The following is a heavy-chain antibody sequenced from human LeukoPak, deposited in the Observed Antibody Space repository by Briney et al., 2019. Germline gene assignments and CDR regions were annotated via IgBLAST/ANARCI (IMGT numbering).Heavy chain of an antibody. CDR2: LIGSSGST. CDR1: GFTFDNYR. Sequence: PGGSLRLSCAASGFTFDNYRMSWVRQAPGKGLEWVSVLIGSSGSTDYADSVKGRFTISRDKSKNTLFLQMNSLRAEDTAIYFCAKGAYDYIEMGYFDSWGQGTLVTVSS. J-gene: IGHJ4*02. CDR3: AKGAYDYIEMGYFDS. D-gene: IGHD5-12*01. V-gene: IGHV3-23*01.